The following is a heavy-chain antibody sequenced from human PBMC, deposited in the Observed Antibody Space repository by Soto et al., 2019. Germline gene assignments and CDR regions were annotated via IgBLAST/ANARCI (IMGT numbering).Heavy chain of an antibody. J-gene: IGHJ4*02. Sequence: GGSLGLSCAASGFTFSSYSMNWVRQAPGKGLEWVSYISSSSSTIYYADSVKGRFTISRDNAKNSLYLQMNSLRAEDTAVYYCARDLLRYFDWLSPSDYWGQGTLVTVSS. D-gene: IGHD3-9*01. CDR3: ARDLLRYFDWLSPSDY. V-gene: IGHV3-48*01. CDR1: GFTFSSYS. CDR2: ISSSSSTI.